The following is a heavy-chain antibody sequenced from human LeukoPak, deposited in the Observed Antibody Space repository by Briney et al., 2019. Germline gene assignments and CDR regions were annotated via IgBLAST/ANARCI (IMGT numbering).Heavy chain of an antibody. D-gene: IGHD6-25*01. CDR3: ARLADRARGGHFDY. Sequence: LETLSLTCTVSGGSISISSHYWAWIRQPPGKGLECIGNIYYSGSTHYNPSLKSRVTMSLDTSKNQFSLKVTSVTAADTAIYYCARLADRARGGHFDYWGQGMLVTVSS. CDR1: GGSISISSHY. CDR2: IYYSGST. V-gene: IGHV4-39*01. J-gene: IGHJ4*02.